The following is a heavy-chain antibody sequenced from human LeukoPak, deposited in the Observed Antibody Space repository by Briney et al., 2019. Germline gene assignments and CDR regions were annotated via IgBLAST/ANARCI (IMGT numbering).Heavy chain of an antibody. CDR2: ISSSSSYI. CDR1: GFTFSSYS. V-gene: IGHV3-21*01. CDR3: ARETNGGNSNDVFDI. Sequence: KSGGSLRLSCAASGFTFSSYSMNWVRQAPGKGLEWVSSISSSSSYIYYADSVKGRFTISRDNAKNSLYLQMNSLRAEDTAVYYCARETNGGNSNDVFDIWGQGTMVTVSS. D-gene: IGHD4-23*01. J-gene: IGHJ3*02.